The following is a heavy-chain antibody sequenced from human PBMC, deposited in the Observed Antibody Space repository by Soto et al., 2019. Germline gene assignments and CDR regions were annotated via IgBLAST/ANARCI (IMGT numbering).Heavy chain of an antibody. J-gene: IGHJ4*02. CDR2: ISSSGSTI. CDR1: GFTFSDYY. V-gene: IGHV3-11*01. CDR3: ARVPSWSWNYDGF. Sequence: GGSLRLSCAASGFTFSDYYMSWIRQAPGKGLEWVSYISSSGSTIYYADSVKGRFTISSDNAKNSLYLQMNSLRAEDTAVYYCARVPSWSWNYDGFWGQGTLVTVSS. D-gene: IGHD1-7*01.